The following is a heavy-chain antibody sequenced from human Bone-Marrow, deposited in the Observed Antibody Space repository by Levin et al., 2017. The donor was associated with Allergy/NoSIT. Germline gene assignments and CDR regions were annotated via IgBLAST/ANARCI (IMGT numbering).Heavy chain of an antibody. Sequence: SETLSLTCTVSGGSVDSASHYWSWIRQPPGRGLEWIGYIYDSGFTNFNPTLRGRLTMSVETSKNQFSLKLSSVTPADTAVYYCARVDYGDYLDYWGQGTLVTVSS. D-gene: IGHD4-17*01. CDR2: IYDSGFT. J-gene: IGHJ4*02. CDR1: GGSVDSASHY. V-gene: IGHV4-61*01. CDR3: ARVDYGDYLDY.